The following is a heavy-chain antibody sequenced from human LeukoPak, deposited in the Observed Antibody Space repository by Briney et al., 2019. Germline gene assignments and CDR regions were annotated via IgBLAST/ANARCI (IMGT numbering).Heavy chain of an antibody. CDR1: GYTFTSYG. D-gene: IGHD1-26*01. J-gene: IGHJ5*02. CDR2: ISAYNGNT. V-gene: IGHV1-18*01. Sequence: ASVKVSCKASGYTFTSYGISWVRQAPGQGLEWMGWISAYNGNTNYAQKLQGRVTMTTDTSTSTAYMELRSLRSDDTAVYYCAGTPHLAPGGWFDPWGQGTLVTVPS. CDR3: AGTPHLAPGGWFDP.